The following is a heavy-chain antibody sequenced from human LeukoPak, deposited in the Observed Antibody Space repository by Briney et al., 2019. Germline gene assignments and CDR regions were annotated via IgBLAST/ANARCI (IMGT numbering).Heavy chain of an antibody. CDR3: AKDPAGYDIFPFQH. V-gene: IGHV4-39*07. Sequence: SETLSLTCTVSGGSISSSSYYWGWIRQPPGKGLEWIGSIYYSGSTYYDPSLKSRVTISVDTSKNQFSLKLSSVTAADTAVYYCAKDPAGYDIFPFQHWGQGTLVTVSS. D-gene: IGHD3-9*01. CDR1: GGSISSSSYY. CDR2: IYYSGST. J-gene: IGHJ1*01.